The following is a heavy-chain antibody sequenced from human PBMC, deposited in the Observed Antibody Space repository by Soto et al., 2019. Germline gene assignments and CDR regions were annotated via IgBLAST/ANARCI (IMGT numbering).Heavy chain of an antibody. J-gene: IGHJ2*01. V-gene: IGHV1-18*01. CDR2: ISAYNGNT. CDR3: ARVRQDIVVAPAALPYWYFDL. D-gene: IGHD2-2*01. Sequence: QVQLVQSGAEVKKPGASVKVSCKASGYIFTSYGISWLRQAPGQGLEWMGWISAYNGNTNYAQKLQGRVTMTTDTSTSTAYMELRSLRSDDTAVYYCARVRQDIVVAPAALPYWYFDLWGRGTLVTVSS. CDR1: GYIFTSYG.